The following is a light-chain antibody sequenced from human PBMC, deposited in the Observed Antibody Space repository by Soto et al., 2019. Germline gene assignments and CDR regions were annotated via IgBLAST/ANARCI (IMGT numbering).Light chain of an antibody. CDR2: AAS. J-gene: IGKJ1*01. CDR3: QQYGSTGT. V-gene: IGKV3-20*01. Sequence: VLTQSPGTLPLSPGERATLSCRASQSVTSNYLGWYQQRPGQAPRRLIYAASTTATGIPDRFSGSGSGTDFTLTISRLEPEDFAVYYCQQYGSTGTFGQGTKVDIK. CDR1: QSVTSNY.